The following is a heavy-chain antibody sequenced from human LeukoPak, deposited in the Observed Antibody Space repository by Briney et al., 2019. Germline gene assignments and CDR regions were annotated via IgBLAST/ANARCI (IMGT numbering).Heavy chain of an antibody. CDR3: ARKAYSSSWGTPGYYFDY. J-gene: IGHJ4*02. D-gene: IGHD6-13*01. Sequence: SETLSLTCTVSGGSISNNYWTWIRQPPGKGLEWIGEINHSGSTNYNPSLKSRVTISVDTSKNQFSLKLSSVTAADTAVYYCARKAYSSSWGTPGYYFDYWGQGTLVTVSS. CDR2: INHSGST. CDR1: GGSISNNY. V-gene: IGHV4-34*01.